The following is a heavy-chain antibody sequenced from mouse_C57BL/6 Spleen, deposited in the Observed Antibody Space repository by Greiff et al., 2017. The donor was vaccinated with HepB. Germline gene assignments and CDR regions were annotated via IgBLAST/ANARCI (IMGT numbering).Heavy chain of an antibody. J-gene: IGHJ1*03. V-gene: IGHV1-64*01. CDR3: ARSVATTVVAPYWYFEV. Sequence: QVQLQQPGAELVKPGASVKLSCKASGYTFTSYWMHWVKQRPGQGLEWIGMIHPNSGSTNYNEKFKSKATLTVDKSSSTAYMQLSSLTSEDSAVYYCARSVATTVVAPYWYFEVWGTGTTVTVSS. CDR2: IHPNSGST. CDR1: GYTFTSYW. D-gene: IGHD1-1*01.